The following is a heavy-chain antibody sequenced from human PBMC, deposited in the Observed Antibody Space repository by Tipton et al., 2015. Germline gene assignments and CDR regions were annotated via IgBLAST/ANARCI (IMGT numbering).Heavy chain of an antibody. CDR1: GFTFDDYA. Sequence: SLRLSCAASGFTFDDYAMHWVRQAPGKGLEWVSGITWNSGTIGYADSVKGRFTISRDNSKNTVFLQINNLTAEDTAVYYCARDDGDYVLGEFDYWGQGTLATVSS. CDR2: ITWNSGTI. J-gene: IGHJ4*02. D-gene: IGHD4-17*01. V-gene: IGHV3-9*01. CDR3: ARDDGDYVLGEFDY.